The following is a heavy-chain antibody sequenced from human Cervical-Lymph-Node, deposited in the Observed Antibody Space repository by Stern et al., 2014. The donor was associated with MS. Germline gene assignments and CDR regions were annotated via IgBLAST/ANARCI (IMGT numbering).Heavy chain of an antibody. CDR2: IYHSGNT. V-gene: IGHV4/OR15-8*02. D-gene: IGHD3-10*01. CDR3: ARAPYFYGSGSFG. J-gene: IGHJ4*02. CDR1: GGAITRANW. Sequence: QVQLQESGPGLVKPSETLSLTCAVSGGAITRANWWTWVRQPPGKGLEWIGEIYHSGNTHYNPSLKSRLTISMDKSNNSFSLNLNSVTAADTAVYYCARAPYFYGSGSFGWGQGILVIVSS.